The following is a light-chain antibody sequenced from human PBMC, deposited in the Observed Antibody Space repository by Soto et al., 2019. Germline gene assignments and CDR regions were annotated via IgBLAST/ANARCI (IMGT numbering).Light chain of an antibody. V-gene: IGLV2-14*01. J-gene: IGLJ3*02. CDR1: SSDVGAYNY. Sequence: QSALTQPASVSGSPGQSITISCTGTSSDVGAYNYVSWYQQPPGKAPKLMIYEVSNRPSGVSDRFSGSKSGNTASLTISGLQAEDEADYYCGSYTSSTTLVFGGGTKLTVL. CDR3: GSYTSSTTLV. CDR2: EVS.